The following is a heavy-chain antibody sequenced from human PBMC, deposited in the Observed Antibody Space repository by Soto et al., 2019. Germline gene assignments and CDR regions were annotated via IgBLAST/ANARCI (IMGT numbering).Heavy chain of an antibody. CDR2: IWYDGSNK. Sequence: QVQLVESGGGVVQPGRSLRLSCAASGFTFRNYGMHLVRQAPGKGLEWLAVIWYDGSNKYYADSVKGRFTISRDNSKNTLYLEMNSLRDEDTAVYYCARDVRSRRYDLWGQGTLVIVSS. CDR3: ARDVRSRRYDL. V-gene: IGHV3-33*01. D-gene: IGHD3-10*02. J-gene: IGHJ5*02. CDR1: GFTFRNYG.